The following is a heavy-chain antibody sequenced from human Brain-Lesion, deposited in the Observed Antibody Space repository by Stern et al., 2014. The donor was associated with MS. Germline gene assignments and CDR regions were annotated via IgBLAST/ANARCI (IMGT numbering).Heavy chain of an antibody. Sequence: EVQLVDSGGGLVQSGGSLRLFCSASEFTVDSYSMGWLRQVPGKGLEYVSHISRGGGTLQYADSVRGRFTISRDSAMNSLFLQMNSLRDEDSGVYYCARGRSDKYYGLDVWGQGTTVTVS. J-gene: IGHJ6*02. V-gene: IGHV3-48*02. CDR2: ISRGGGTL. CDR3: ARGRSDKYYGLDV. CDR1: EFTVDSYS.